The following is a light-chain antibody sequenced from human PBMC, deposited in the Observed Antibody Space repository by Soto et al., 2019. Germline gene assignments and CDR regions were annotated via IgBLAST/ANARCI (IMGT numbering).Light chain of an antibody. V-gene: IGLV2-14*03. CDR1: SSDVGGFNY. CDR3: SSTYV. CDR2: DVT. J-gene: IGLJ1*01. Sequence: QSALTQPASVSGSPGQSITISCTGTSSDVGGFNYVSWYQQHPGKAPKLMIYDVTNRPSGVSYRFSGSKSGNTASLTISGLQAEDEADYTSSSTYVFGTGTQLTVL.